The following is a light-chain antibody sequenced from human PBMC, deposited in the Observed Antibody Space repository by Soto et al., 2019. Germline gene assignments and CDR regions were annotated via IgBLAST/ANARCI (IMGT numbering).Light chain of an antibody. CDR2: GAS. J-gene: IGKJ5*01. Sequence: DIQLTQSPSFLSASVGDRVTITCRASQSIGKHLNWYQQKTGKAPKFLIYGASTLQSGVPSRFAGSGSGTDFTLTVNSLQPEDFATYYCQQSYSSPTTFGQGTRLEIK. V-gene: IGKV1-39*01. CDR1: QSIGKH. CDR3: QQSYSSPTT.